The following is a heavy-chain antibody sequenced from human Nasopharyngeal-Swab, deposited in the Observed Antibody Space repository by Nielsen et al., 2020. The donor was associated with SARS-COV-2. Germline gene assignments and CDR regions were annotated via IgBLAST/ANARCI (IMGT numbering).Heavy chain of an antibody. D-gene: IGHD3-3*01. CDR1: GYTFTSYG. J-gene: IGHJ4*02. CDR2: ISAYNGNT. Sequence: ASVKVSYKASGYTFTSYGISWVRQAPGQGLEWMGWISAYNGNTNYAQKLQGRVTMTTDTSTSTAYMELRSLRSDDTAVYYCARDLPRITIFGVVDYWGQGTLVTVSS. CDR3: ARDLPRITIFGVVDY. V-gene: IGHV1-18*01.